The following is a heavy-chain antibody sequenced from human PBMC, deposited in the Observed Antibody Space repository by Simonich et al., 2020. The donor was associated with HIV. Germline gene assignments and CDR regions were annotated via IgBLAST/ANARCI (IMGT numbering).Heavy chain of an antibody. CDR2: VNSDGRST. CDR3: ARDLVGSAFDI. CDR1: GFTFSTYW. Sequence: EVQLVESGGDLVQPGGSLRLSCAASGFTFSTYWMHWVRQAPGKGLVLVSRVNSDGRSTSYADSVKGRFTISRDNAKNTLYLQMNSLRAEDTAVYYCARDLVGSAFDIWGQGTMVTVSS. D-gene: IGHD2-8*02. J-gene: IGHJ3*02. V-gene: IGHV3-74*01.